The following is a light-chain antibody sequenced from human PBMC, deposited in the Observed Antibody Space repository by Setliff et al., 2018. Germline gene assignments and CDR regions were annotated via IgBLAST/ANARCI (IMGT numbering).Light chain of an antibody. J-gene: IGLJ1*01. Sequence: QSALTQPPSVSGAPGQRVTISCTGSSSNIGAGYDVHWYQQLPGTAPKLLIYGNSNRPSGVPDRFSGSKSGTSASLAITGLQAEDEADYYCQSYDSSLTLDVFGTGTKGTVL. CDR2: GNS. CDR3: QSYDSSLTLDV. CDR1: SSNIGAGYD. V-gene: IGLV1-40*01.